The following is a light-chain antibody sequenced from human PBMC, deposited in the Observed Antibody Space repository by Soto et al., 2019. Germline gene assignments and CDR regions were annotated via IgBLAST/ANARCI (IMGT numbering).Light chain of an antibody. J-gene: IGLJ1*01. CDR2: EVN. V-gene: IGLV2-14*01. CDR1: SSDLGAYDY. Sequence: QSVLTQPASVSASPGQSITISCTGTSSDLGAYDYVSWYQHHPVKAPKLMIFEVNNRPSGVSHRFSGSKSGSTASLTISGLQAEDEADYYCSSYANSGTSYVFGTGTKVTVL. CDR3: SSYANSGTSYV.